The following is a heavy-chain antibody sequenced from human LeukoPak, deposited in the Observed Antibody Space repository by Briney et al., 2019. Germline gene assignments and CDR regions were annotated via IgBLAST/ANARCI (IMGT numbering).Heavy chain of an antibody. Sequence: GGSLRLSCAASGFTFSNYSMNWVRQAPGKGLEWVSSISSSSSYIYYADSVKGRFTISRDNAKNSLYLQMNSLRAEDTAVYYCARSYGSGSPPDAFDIWGQGTMVTVSS. D-gene: IGHD3-10*01. CDR1: GFTFSNYS. CDR2: ISSSSSYI. V-gene: IGHV3-21*01. J-gene: IGHJ3*02. CDR3: ARSYGSGSPPDAFDI.